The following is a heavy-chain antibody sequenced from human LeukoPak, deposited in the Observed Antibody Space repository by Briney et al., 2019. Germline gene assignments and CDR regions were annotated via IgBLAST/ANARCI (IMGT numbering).Heavy chain of an antibody. D-gene: IGHD3-9*01. CDR1: GFTVSSYG. CDR2: IGSDGRNK. Sequence: GGSLRLSCAASGFTVSSYGIHWVRQAPGKGLEWVAVIGSDGRNKFYADSVTGRFTISRDNSQNTMYLQMNSLRAEDSAVYYCARDGILAEENGFDIWGQGTMVTVSS. J-gene: IGHJ3*02. CDR3: ARDGILAEENGFDI. V-gene: IGHV3-33*01.